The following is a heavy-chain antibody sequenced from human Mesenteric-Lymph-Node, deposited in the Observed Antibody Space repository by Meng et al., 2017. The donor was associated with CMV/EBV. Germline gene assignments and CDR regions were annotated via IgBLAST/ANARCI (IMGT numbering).Heavy chain of an antibody. V-gene: IGHV3-21*01. CDR2: ISSSRTYI. CDR3: ATAWGSGGNYLGSAFDV. D-gene: IGHD1-26*01. CDR1: GFTFSSYS. J-gene: IGHJ3*01. Sequence: GESLKISCAASGFTFSSYSMNWVRQAPGKGLEWVSSISSSRTYIHYADSVKGRFTISRDKTNNSLYLQMNSLTAEDTAVYYCATAWGSGGNYLGSAFDVWGQGTRVTVSS.